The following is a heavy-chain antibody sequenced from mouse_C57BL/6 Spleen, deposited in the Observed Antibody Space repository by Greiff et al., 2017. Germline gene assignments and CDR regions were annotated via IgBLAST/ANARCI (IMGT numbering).Heavy chain of an antibody. CDR3: TTDYGSSCWYFDV. J-gene: IGHJ1*03. CDR1: GFNFKDDY. D-gene: IGHD1-1*01. Sequence: EVQLQQSGAVLVRPGASVKLSCTASGFNFKDDYMHWVKQRPEQGLEWIGWIDPENGDTEYASKFQGKATITADTSSNTAYLQLSSLTSEDTAVYYYTTDYGSSCWYFDVWGTGTTVTVSS. V-gene: IGHV14-4*01. CDR2: IDPENGDT.